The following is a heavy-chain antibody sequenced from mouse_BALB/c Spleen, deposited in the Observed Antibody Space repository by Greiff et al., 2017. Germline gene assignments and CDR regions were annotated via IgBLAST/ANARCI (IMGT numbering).Heavy chain of an antibody. CDR1: GFTFSSYA. Sequence: EVQGVESGGGLVKPGGSLKLSCAASGFTFSSYAMSWVRQSPEKRLEWVAEISSGGSYTYYPDTVTGRFTISRDNAKNTLYLKMSSLRSEDTAMYYCARGYFPFQYYFDYWGQGTTLTVSS. CDR3: ARGYFPFQYYFDY. J-gene: IGHJ2*01. CDR2: ISSGGSYT. D-gene: IGHD1-1*01. V-gene: IGHV5-9-4*01.